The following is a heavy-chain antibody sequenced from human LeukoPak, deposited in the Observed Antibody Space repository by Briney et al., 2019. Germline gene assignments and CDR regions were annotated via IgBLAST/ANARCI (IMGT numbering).Heavy chain of an antibody. CDR2: ISGSGDRT. CDR3: ARKSPYDSSXTYFDY. V-gene: IGHV3-23*01. CDR1: GITFSSYT. Sequence: GGSLRLSCAVSGITFSSYTMSWVRQAPGKGLQWVSAISGSGDRTYYADSVRGRFTISRDNSKNTLYLQMNSLRAEDTAVYFCARKSPYDSSXTYFDYWGHGTLVTVSS. J-gene: IGHJ4*01. D-gene: IGHD4-11*01.